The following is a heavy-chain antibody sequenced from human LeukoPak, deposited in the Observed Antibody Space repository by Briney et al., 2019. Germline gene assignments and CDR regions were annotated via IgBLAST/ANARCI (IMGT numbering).Heavy chain of an antibody. J-gene: IGHJ6*03. CDR2: ISSSSSYI. V-gene: IGHV3-21*01. CDR3: ARDGVTTVTTSGYYYYYYYMDV. D-gene: IGHD4-11*01. Sequence: GGSLRLSCAASGFTFSSYSMNWVRQAPGKGLEWVSSISSSSSYIYYADSVKGRFTISRDNAKNSLYLQMNSLRAEDTAMYYCARDGVTTVTTSGYYYYYYYMDVWGKGTTVTVSS. CDR1: GFTFSSYS.